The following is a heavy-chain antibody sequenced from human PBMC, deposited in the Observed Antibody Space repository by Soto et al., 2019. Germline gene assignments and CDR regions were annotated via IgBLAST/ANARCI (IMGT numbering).Heavy chain of an antibody. J-gene: IGHJ4*02. V-gene: IGHV3-33*01. CDR1: GFTFSSYG. Sequence: QVQLVESGGGVVQPGRSLRLSCAASGFTFSSYGMHWVRQAPGKGLEWVAVIWYDGSNKYYADSVKGRFTISRDNSKNTLYLQMNSLRAEDTAVYYCARSVAAAGTSYFDYWGQGTLVTVSS. D-gene: IGHD6-13*01. CDR3: ARSVAAAGTSYFDY. CDR2: IWYDGSNK.